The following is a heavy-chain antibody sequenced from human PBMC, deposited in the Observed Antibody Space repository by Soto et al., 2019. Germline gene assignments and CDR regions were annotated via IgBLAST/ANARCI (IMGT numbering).Heavy chain of an antibody. D-gene: IGHD3-22*01. CDR2: ISAYNGNT. V-gene: IGHV1-18*04. CDR1: GYTFTSYG. J-gene: IGHJ4*02. Sequence: ASVKVSCKASGYTFTSYGISWVRQAPGQGLEWMGWISAYNGNTNYAQKLQGRVTMTTDTSTGTAYMELRSLRSDDTAVYYCARGVINYYDSSGYRYYFDYWGQGTLVTVSS. CDR3: ARGVINYYDSSGYRYYFDY.